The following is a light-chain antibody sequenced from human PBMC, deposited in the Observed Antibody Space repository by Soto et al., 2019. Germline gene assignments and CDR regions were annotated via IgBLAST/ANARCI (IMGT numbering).Light chain of an antibody. CDR2: GAS. CDR1: QSVRSN. Sequence: EIVMTQSPATLSVSPGERVTLSCRASQSVRSNLDWYQQKPGQAPRLLIYGASTRATGLPARFSGSGSGTDFTLTISSLQSEDFAVYYCQQYNTWPPITFGQGTRLEIK. CDR3: QQYNTWPPIT. J-gene: IGKJ5*01. V-gene: IGKV3-15*01.